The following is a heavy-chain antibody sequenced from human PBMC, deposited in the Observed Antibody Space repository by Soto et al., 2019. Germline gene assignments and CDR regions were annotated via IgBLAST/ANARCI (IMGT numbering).Heavy chain of an antibody. CDR3: ARGRKHYDSSSGYFRPNYYYYYVDV. J-gene: IGHJ6*03. D-gene: IGHD3-3*01. CDR1: GGSFSGYY. V-gene: IGHV4-34*01. Sequence: SETLSLTCAVYGGSFSGYYWSWIRQPPGKGLEWIGEINHSGSTNYNPSLKSRVTISVDTSKNQFSLKLSSVTAADTAVYYCARGRKHYDSSSGYFRPNYYYYYVDVWGKGATVTVSS. CDR2: INHSGST.